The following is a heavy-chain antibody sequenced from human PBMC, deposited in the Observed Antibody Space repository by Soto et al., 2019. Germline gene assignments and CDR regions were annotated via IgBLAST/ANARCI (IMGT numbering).Heavy chain of an antibody. J-gene: IGHJ4*02. V-gene: IGHV3-21*02. D-gene: IGHD5-12*01. CDR1: GFTFSDYN. CDR2: ISSSSDYI. Sequence: EVQLVESGGGLVKPGGSLRLSCAASGFTFSDYNMNWVRQAPGKGLEWVSSISSSSDYIYYSASVQGRFTISRDSAKNSLYLQMNSLRAEDTAVYYCARCGTGVKDVYNYIPNNWGQGTLVTVSS. CDR3: ARCGTGVKDVYNYIPNN.